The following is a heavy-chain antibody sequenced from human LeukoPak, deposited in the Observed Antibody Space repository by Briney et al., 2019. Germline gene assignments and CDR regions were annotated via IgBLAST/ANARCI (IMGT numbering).Heavy chain of an antibody. CDR2: ISGSGGST. D-gene: IGHD1-7*01. J-gene: IGHJ4*02. CDR3: TRLSGDNWNYGGNFDS. V-gene: IGHV3-23*01. CDR1: VSSYA. Sequence: GGSLRLSCAASVSSYAMSWVRQAPGKGLEWVSTISGSGGSTYYADSVKGQFTISRDNSKNTLYLQMNSLKTEDTAVYYCTRLSGDNWNYGGNFDSWGQGTLVTVSS.